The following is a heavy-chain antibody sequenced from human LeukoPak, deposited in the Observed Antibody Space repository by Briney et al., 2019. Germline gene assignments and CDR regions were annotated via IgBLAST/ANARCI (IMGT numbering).Heavy chain of an antibody. Sequence: SETLSLTCTVSGGSLSSYYWSWIRQPAGKGLEWIGRIYTSGSTNYNPSLKSRVTISVDTSKNQFSLKLSSVTAVDTAVYYCARGPVGGATYYDGDAFDIWGQGTMVTVSS. D-gene: IGHD1-26*01. CDR3: ARGPVGGATYYDGDAFDI. CDR1: GGSLSSYY. J-gene: IGHJ3*02. V-gene: IGHV4-4*07. CDR2: IYTSGST.